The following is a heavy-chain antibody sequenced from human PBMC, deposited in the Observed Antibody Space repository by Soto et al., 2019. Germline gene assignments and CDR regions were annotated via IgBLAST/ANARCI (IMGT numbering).Heavy chain of an antibody. D-gene: IGHD3-22*01. CDR3: ARDQPTYYYDSSGPDAFDI. J-gene: IGHJ3*02. Sequence: ASVKVSCKASGYTFTSYYMHWVRQVPGQGLEWMGIINPSGGSTSYAQKFQGRVTMTRDTSTSTVYMELSSLRSEDTAVYYCARDQPTYYYDSSGPDAFDIWGQGTVVTVSS. CDR1: GYTFTSYY. V-gene: IGHV1-46*01. CDR2: INPSGGST.